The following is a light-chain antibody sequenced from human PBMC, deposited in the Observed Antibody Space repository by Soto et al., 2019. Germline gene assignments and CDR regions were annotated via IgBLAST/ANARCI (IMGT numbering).Light chain of an antibody. CDR3: MQALQTPIT. Sequence: DIVMTQSPLSLPVTPGEPASISCRSSQSLLHSNGYNYLDWYLQKPGQSPQLLIYLGSNRDSGVPDRFSGSGSGTDFTLKISRVEAEDVGVYYCMQALQTPITFGQGTRLDMK. V-gene: IGKV2-28*01. CDR1: QSLLHSNGYNY. CDR2: LGS. J-gene: IGKJ5*01.